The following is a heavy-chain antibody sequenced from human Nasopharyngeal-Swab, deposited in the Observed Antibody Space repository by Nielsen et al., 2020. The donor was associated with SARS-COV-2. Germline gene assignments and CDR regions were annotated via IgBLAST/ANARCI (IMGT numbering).Heavy chain of an antibody. V-gene: IGHV4-38-2*02. J-gene: IGHJ4*02. CDR2: IFRSGDV. CDR1: GFSITSGYY. D-gene: IGHD2-21*02. CDR3: ARLGYGDYEADY. Sequence: SETLSLTCTVSGFSITSGYYWGWIRQPPGKGPEYIGSIFRSGDVRYSPSLSSRVTMSVDTSKNQMSLRLRSATAADTAMYYCARLGYGDYEADYWGQGILGTVSS.